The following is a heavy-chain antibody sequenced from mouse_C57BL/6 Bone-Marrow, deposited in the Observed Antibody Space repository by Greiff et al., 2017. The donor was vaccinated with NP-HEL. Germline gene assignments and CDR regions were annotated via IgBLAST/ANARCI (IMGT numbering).Heavy chain of an antibody. Sequence: EVKLVESGGGLVQPGGSLKLSCAASGFTFSDYYMYWVRQTPEKRLEWVAYISNGGGSTYYPDTVKGRFTISRDNAKNTLYLQMSRLKSEDTAMYYCARQGTVVAMDYWGQGTSVTVSS. CDR1: GFTFSDYY. V-gene: IGHV5-12*01. D-gene: IGHD1-1*01. CDR3: ARQGTVVAMDY. CDR2: ISNGGGST. J-gene: IGHJ4*01.